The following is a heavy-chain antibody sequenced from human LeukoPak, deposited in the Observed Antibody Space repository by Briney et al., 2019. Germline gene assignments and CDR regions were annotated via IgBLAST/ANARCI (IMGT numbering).Heavy chain of an antibody. CDR1: GFTFDDYA. Sequence: GRSLRLSCAASGFTFDDYAMHWVRQAPGKGLEWVSGISWNSGSIGYADSVKGRFTISRDNAKNSLYLQMNSLRPEDTALYYCAKDLRQYNWDFDAFDIWGQGTMVTVSS. D-gene: IGHD1-1*01. CDR2: ISWNSGSI. V-gene: IGHV3-9*01. J-gene: IGHJ3*02. CDR3: AKDLRQYNWDFDAFDI.